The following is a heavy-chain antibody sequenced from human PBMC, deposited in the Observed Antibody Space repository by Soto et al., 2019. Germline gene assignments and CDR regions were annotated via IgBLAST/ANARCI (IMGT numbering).Heavy chain of an antibody. D-gene: IGHD3-10*01. CDR2: IYYSGTT. Sequence: SETLSLTCSVSGGSVSNYYWNWIRQSPGKGLEWIGYIYYSGTTNYNPSLKSRVTISIDTSKNQVSLNLTSVTSADTAVYYCARDQDLGYWGQGTLVTVSS. J-gene: IGHJ4*02. CDR1: GGSVSNYY. V-gene: IGHV4-59*02. CDR3: ARDQDLGY.